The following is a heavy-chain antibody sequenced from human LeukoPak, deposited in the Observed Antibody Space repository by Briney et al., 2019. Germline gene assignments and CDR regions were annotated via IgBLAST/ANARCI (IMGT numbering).Heavy chain of an antibody. D-gene: IGHD3-10*02. V-gene: IGHV3-23*01. CDR2: ISGSGSTI. Sequence: PGGSLRLSCAASGFTFSSYAMSWVRQAPGKGLEWVSGISGSGSTIYYADSVKGRFTISRDNAKNSLYLQMNSLRAEDTAVYYCAELGITMIGGVWGKGTTVTIPS. CDR3: AELGITMIGGV. CDR1: GFTFSSYA. J-gene: IGHJ6*04.